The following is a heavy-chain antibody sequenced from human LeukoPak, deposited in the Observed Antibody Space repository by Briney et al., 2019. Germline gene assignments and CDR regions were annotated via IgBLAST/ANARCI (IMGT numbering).Heavy chain of an antibody. J-gene: IGHJ4*02. D-gene: IGHD6-13*01. Sequence: GGSLRLSCAASGFTFSSYWMHWVRQAPGKGLVWVSRINSDGSSTSYADSVKGRFTISRDNAKNTLYLQMKSLRAEDTAVYYCARAENGAAAGYGYWGQGTLVTVSS. CDR2: INSDGSST. CDR1: GFTFSSYW. CDR3: ARAENGAAAGYGY. V-gene: IGHV3-74*01.